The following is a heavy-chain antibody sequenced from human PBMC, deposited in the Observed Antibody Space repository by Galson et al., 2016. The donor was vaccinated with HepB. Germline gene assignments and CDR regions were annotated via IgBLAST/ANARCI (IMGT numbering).Heavy chain of an antibody. CDR3: ATSPHGYALDF. CDR1: GGSISDHF. D-gene: IGHD5-18*01. Sequence: SETLSLTCTVPGGSISDHFWSWIRQPPGKGLEWIGLIHYSGETKYNPSLKSRVTISVDTTKDKFSLKLTSVTAAYTAVYYCATSPHGYALDFWGQGTLVTVSS. CDR2: IHYSGET. J-gene: IGHJ4*02. V-gene: IGHV4-59*11.